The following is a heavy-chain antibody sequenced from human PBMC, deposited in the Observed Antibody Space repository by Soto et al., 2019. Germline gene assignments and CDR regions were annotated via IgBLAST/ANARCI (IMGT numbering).Heavy chain of an antibody. CDR2: IYGGGNGP. V-gene: IGHV3-23*01. J-gene: IGHJ4*02. Sequence: EVQVLESGGGLVQPGGSLRLSCAATGFTFSDFAMSWVRQAPGKGLEWVSRIYGGGNGPHYADSVKGRVTISRDNSKNPLYLQMNSLSAEDTAVYYCAKMEGMDPWAYSFDYWGQGTLVTVSS. D-gene: IGHD2-2*03. CDR3: AKMEGMDPWAYSFDY. CDR1: GFTFSDFA.